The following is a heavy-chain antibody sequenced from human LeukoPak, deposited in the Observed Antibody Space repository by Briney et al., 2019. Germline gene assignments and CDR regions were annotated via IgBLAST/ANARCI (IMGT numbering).Heavy chain of an antibody. Sequence: GASVKVSCKASGYTFTSYDINWVRQATGQGLEWMGWMNSNSGNTGYAQKFQGRVTITRNTSISTAYMELSSLTSEDTAVYYCARAYYCGGDCYSSAFDIWGQGTVVTVSS. J-gene: IGHJ3*02. CDR2: MNSNSGNT. V-gene: IGHV1-8*03. D-gene: IGHD2-21*02. CDR3: ARAYYCGGDCYSSAFDI. CDR1: GYTFTSYD.